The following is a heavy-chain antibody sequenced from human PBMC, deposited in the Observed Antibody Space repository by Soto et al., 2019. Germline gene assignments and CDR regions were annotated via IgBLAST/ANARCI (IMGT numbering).Heavy chain of an antibody. J-gene: IGHJ3*01. D-gene: IGHD3-3*02. Sequence: EVQLLESGGGLVQRGGSLRLSCAASGFIFSNYAMNWVSQGTGKGLEWVSVIGGEAVSTKCADSVKGRCTVSRDKSKITMYLQLDSLSDHDTAMYDCAKDSIEHNGIYDPFDLWCQGTIGSVSS. CDR2: IGGEAVST. CDR3: AKDSIEHNGIYDPFDL. CDR1: GFIFSNYA. V-gene: IGHV3-23*01.